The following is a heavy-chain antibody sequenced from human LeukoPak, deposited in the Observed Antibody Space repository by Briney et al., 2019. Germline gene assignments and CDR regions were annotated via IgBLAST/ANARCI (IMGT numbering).Heavy chain of an antibody. CDR1: GGSISSYY. CDR3: ARVQMIYAFDI. J-gene: IGHJ3*02. Sequence: SETLSLTCTVSGGSISSYYWSWIRQPPGKGLEWIGYIYYSGSTNYNPSLKSRVTISVDTSKNQFSLKLSSVTAADTAVYYCARVQMIYAFDIWGQGTMVTVSS. D-gene: IGHD3-22*01. CDR2: IYYSGST. V-gene: IGHV4-59*01.